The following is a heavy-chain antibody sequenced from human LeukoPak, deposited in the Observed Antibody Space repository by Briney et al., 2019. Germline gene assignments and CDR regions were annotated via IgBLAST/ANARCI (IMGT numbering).Heavy chain of an antibody. J-gene: IGHJ6*02. Sequence: AESLTLSCAASGVSFSSYSLSWVRQPPGKGLEWVSYINSSSSTIYYADSVKGRFTTTRDNAKNSLYLQMTSLRAEDTAVYYCARVFKEIVVVHTGTAYYYGMDVWGQGTTVTVSS. CDR3: ARVFKEIVVVHTGTAYYYGMDV. CDR1: GVSFSSYS. CDR2: INSSSSTI. V-gene: IGHV3-48*01. D-gene: IGHD2-15*01.